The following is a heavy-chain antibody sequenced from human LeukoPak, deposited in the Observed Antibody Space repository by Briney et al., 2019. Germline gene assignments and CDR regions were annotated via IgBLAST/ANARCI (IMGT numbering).Heavy chain of an antibody. CDR2: ISGSGGST. V-gene: IGHV3-23*01. CDR3: ATRLYYYESSLGY. J-gene: IGHJ4*02. Sequence: GGSLRLSCAASGFTFSSYAMSWVRQAPGKGLEWVSSISGSGGSTYYADSVKGRFTISRDKSKNTVYLQMNSLRAEDTAVYYCATRLYYYESSLGYWGQGTLVTVSS. CDR1: GFTFSSYA. D-gene: IGHD3-22*01.